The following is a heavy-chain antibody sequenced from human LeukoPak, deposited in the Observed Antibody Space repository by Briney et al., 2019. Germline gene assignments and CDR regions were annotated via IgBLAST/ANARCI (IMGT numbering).Heavy chain of an antibody. V-gene: IGHV4-61*01. CDR2: IYYSGST. D-gene: IGHD2-2*01. J-gene: IGHJ5*02. CDR3: ARAHQYCSSTSCSNNWFDP. CDR1: GGSVSSGSYY. Sequence: SETLSLTCTVSGGSVSSGSYYWSWIRQPPGKGLEWIGYIYYSGSTNYNPSLKSRVTISVDTSKNQFSLKLSSVTAADTAVYYCARAHQYCSSTSCSNNWFDPWGQGTLVTVSS.